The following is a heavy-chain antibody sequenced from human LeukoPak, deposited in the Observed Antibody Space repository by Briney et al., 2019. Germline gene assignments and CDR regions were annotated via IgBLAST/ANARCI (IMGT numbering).Heavy chain of an antibody. CDR3: ARARTWIQLWSNDAFDI. Sequence: PSETLSLTCAVYGGSFSGYYWSWIRQPPGKGLEWSGEINHSGSTNYNPSLKSRVTISVDTSKNQFSLKLSSVTAADTAVYYCARARTWIQLWSNDAFDIWGQGTMVTVSS. D-gene: IGHD5-18*01. V-gene: IGHV4-34*01. CDR2: INHSGST. CDR1: GGSFSGYY. J-gene: IGHJ3*02.